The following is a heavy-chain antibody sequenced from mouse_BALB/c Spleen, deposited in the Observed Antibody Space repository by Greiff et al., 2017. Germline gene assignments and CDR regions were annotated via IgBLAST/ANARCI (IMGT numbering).Heavy chain of an antibody. D-gene: IGHD2-3*01. Sequence: EVKLVESGGGLVKPGGSLKLSCAASGFTFSSYAMSWVRQSPEKRLEWVAEISSGGSYTYYPDTVTGRFTISRDNAKNTLYLEMSSLRSEDTAMYYCARDGYYPWFAYWGQGTLVTVSA. CDR3: ARDGYYPWFAY. V-gene: IGHV5-9-4*01. CDR1: GFTFSSYA. J-gene: IGHJ3*01. CDR2: ISSGGSYT.